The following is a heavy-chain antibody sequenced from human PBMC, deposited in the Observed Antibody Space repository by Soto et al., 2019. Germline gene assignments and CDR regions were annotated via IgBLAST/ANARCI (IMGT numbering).Heavy chain of an antibody. CDR2: ISGSGGST. V-gene: IGHV3-23*01. Sequence: GGSLRLSCAASGFTFSSYAMSWVRQAPGKGLEWVSAISGSGGSTYYADSVKGRFTIPRDNSKNTLYLQMNSLRAEDTAVYYCAPRGSHGSGSYADWGQGTLVTVSS. D-gene: IGHD3-10*01. J-gene: IGHJ4*02. CDR1: GFTFSSYA. CDR3: APRGSHGSGSYAD.